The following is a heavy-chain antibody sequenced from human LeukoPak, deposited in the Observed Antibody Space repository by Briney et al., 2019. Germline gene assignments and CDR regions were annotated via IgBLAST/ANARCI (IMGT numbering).Heavy chain of an antibody. CDR2: ISGTGGNT. Sequence: GGSLRLSCAASGFTFSSYAMSWVRQAPGKGLEWVSGISGTGGNTYYADSVKGRFTISRDNSRNTLYLQMNSLRTDDTAVYYCARESPACGEDCYFDYWGQGTLVTVSS. V-gene: IGHV3-23*01. CDR3: ARESPACGEDCYFDY. D-gene: IGHD2-21*02. J-gene: IGHJ4*02. CDR1: GFTFSSYA.